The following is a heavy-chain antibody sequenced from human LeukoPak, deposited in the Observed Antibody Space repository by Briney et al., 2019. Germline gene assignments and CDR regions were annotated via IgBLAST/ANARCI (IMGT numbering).Heavy chain of an antibody. CDR2: ISGSGGVT. J-gene: IGHJ4*02. CDR1: GFMFSASA. V-gene: IGHV3-23*01. D-gene: IGHD4-23*01. CDR3: AKLRTTVLSPADF. Sequence: PGGSLRLPCAASGFMFSASAMTWVRQAPGKGLDWVSDISGSGGVTYYADSVKGRFTISRDNSKSALYLQMNSLKAEDTALYFCAKLRTTVLSPADFWGQGALVTVSS.